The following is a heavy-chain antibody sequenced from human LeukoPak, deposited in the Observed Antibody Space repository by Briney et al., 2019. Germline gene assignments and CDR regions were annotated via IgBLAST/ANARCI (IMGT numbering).Heavy chain of an antibody. J-gene: IGHJ4*02. CDR1: GFTFSSYA. D-gene: IGHD6-19*01. V-gene: IGHV3-30-3*01. Sequence: GGSLRLSCAASGFTFSSYAMHWVRQAPGKGLEWVAVISYDGSNKYYADSVKGRFTISRDNSKNTLYLQMNSLRAEDTAVYYCARAMAVAGTAFDYWGQGTLVTVPS. CDR2: ISYDGSNK. CDR3: ARAMAVAGTAFDY.